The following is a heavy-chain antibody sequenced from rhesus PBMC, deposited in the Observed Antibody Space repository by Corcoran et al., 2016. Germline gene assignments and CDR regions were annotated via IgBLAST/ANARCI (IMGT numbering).Heavy chain of an antibody. CDR1: VGSISGSY. J-gene: IGHJ4*01. Sequence: QVQLQESGPGLVQPSETLSLTCAVSVGSISGSYWHWIRQSPGKGLEWIGYIGGSSGSTYYNPSLKSRVTISTDTSKNEFSLKLSSVTAADTAVYYCARSLYYGSGYYTGLTDYWGQGVLVTVSS. V-gene: IGHV4-165*02. CDR3: ARSLYYGSGYYTGLTDY. CDR2: IGGSSGST. D-gene: IGHD3-28*01.